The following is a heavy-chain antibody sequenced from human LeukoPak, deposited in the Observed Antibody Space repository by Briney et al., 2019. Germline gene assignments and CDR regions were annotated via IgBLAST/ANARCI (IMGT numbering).Heavy chain of an antibody. J-gene: IGHJ3*02. Sequence: ASVKVSCRASGYTFTSYAMHWVRQAPGQRLEWMGWINAGNGNTKYSQKFQGRVTITRDTSASTAYMELSSLRSEDTAVYYCARDWVADSSGWYTYDAFDIWGQGTWSPSLQ. V-gene: IGHV1-3*01. CDR1: GYTFTSYA. CDR3: ARDWVADSSGWYTYDAFDI. D-gene: IGHD6-19*01. CDR2: INAGNGNT.